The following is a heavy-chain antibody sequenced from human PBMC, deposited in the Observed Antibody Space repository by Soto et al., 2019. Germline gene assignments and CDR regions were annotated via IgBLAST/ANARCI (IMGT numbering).Heavy chain of an antibody. CDR2: IYYSGST. J-gene: IGHJ4*02. V-gene: IGHV4-31*03. CDR1: GGSISSGGYY. CDR3: ARAGIAEHYFDY. Sequence: QVQLQESGPGLVKPSQTLSLTCTVSGGSISSGGYYWSWIRQHPGKGLEWIGYIYYSGSTYYNPSLKSRXXIXVXXSKNQFSLKLSSVTAADTAVYYCARAGIAEHYFDYWGQGTLVTVSS. D-gene: IGHD6-13*01.